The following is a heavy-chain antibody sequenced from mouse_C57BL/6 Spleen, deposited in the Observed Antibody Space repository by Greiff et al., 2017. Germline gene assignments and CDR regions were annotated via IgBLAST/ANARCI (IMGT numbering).Heavy chain of an antibody. V-gene: IGHV1-26*01. D-gene: IGHD1-1*01. Sequence: EVQLQQSGPELVKPGASVKISCKASGYTFTDYYMNWVKQSHGKSLEWIGDINPNNGGTSYHQKFKGKATLTVDKSSSTAYMELRSLTSEDSAVYYCATHYYGSSYWYFDVWGTGTTVTVSS. CDR1: GYTFTDYY. CDR2: INPNNGGT. CDR3: ATHYYGSSYWYFDV. J-gene: IGHJ1*03.